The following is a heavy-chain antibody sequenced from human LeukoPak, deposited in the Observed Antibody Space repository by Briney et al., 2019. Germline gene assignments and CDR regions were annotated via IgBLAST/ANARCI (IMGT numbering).Heavy chain of an antibody. CDR1: GGSFSGYY. CDR2: INHSGST. D-gene: IGHD5-18*01. J-gene: IGHJ5*02. Sequence: SETLPLTCAVYGGSFSGYYWSWIRQPPGKGLEWIGEINHSGSTNYNPSLKSRVTISVDTSKNQFSLKLSSVTAADTAVYYCARGDDTDTNWFDPWGQGTLVTVSS. CDR3: ARGDDTDTNWFDP. V-gene: IGHV4-34*01.